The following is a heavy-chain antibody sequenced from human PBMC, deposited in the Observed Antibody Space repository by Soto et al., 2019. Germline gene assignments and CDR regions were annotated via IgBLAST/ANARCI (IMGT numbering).Heavy chain of an antibody. D-gene: IGHD2-2*01. V-gene: IGHV4-30-2*01. J-gene: IGHJ5*02. CDR1: GGSISSGGYS. Sequence: PSETLSLTCAVSGGSISSGGYSWSWIRQPPGKGLEWIGYIYHSGSTYYNPSLKSRVTISVDRSKNQFSLKLSSVTAADTAVYYCARVLWPARFDPWGQGTLVTVSS. CDR2: IYHSGST. CDR3: ARVLWPARFDP.